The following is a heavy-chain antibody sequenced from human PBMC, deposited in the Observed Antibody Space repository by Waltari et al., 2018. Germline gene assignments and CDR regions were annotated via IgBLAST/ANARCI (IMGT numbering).Heavy chain of an antibody. D-gene: IGHD6-6*01. CDR1: GYSISSGYY. V-gene: IGHV4-38-2*02. Sequence: QVQLQESGPGLVKPSETLSLTCAVSGYSISSGYYWGWIRQPPGKGLEWIGSIDHSGSTYYNPSLKSRVTISVDTSKNQFSLKLSSVTAADTAVYYCARDGGIAARLYNWFDPWGQGTLVTVSS. J-gene: IGHJ5*02. CDR2: IDHSGST. CDR3: ARDGGIAARLYNWFDP.